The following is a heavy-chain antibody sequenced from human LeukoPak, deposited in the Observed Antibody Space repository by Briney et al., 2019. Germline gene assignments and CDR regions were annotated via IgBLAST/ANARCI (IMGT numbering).Heavy chain of an antibody. CDR1: GFTFSSYG. V-gene: IGHV3-30*18. Sequence: GGSLRLSCAASGFTFSSYGMHWVRQAPGKGLEWVAVISTDGSDKNYADSVKGRFTIARDNSKNTLYLQMNSLTAEDTALYYCAKVQYYDSSGYLDYWGLGTLVTVSS. D-gene: IGHD3-22*01. CDR2: ISTDGSDK. CDR3: AKVQYYDSSGYLDY. J-gene: IGHJ4*02.